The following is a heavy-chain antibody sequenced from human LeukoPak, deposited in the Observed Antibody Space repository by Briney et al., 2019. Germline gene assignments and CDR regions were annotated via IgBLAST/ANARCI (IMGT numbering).Heavy chain of an antibody. J-gene: IGHJ4*02. CDR3: AKNSLAAEGYFDY. Sequence: PGGSLRLSCAASGFTFSNAWMSWVRQAPGKGLEWVSLIYSGGTTYYADSVKGRFTISRDNSKNTVYLQMNSLRAEDTAVYYCAKNSLAAEGYFDYWGQGTLVTVSS. CDR1: GFTFSNAW. CDR2: IYSGGTT. V-gene: IGHV3-53*01. D-gene: IGHD6-13*01.